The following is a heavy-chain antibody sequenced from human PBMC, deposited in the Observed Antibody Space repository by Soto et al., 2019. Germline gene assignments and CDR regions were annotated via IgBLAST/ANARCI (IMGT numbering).Heavy chain of an antibody. J-gene: IGHJ4*02. V-gene: IGHV3-23*01. CDR2: ISNSADNT. CDR3: AKDFHYSTLLPFFDY. CDR1: GFTFSGYA. D-gene: IGHD2-2*01. Sequence: GGSLRLSCAASGFTFSGYAMSWVRQAPGKGLEWVSGISNSADNTYYADSVKGRFTISRDNSKNRLYLQMNSLRAEDTAVYYCAKDFHYSTLLPFFDYWGQGTLVTVSS.